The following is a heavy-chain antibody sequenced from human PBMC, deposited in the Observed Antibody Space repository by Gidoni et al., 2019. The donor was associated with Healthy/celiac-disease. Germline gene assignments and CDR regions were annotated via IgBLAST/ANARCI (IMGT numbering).Heavy chain of an antibody. J-gene: IGHJ4*02. V-gene: IGHV3-30-3*01. CDR2: ISYDGSNK. CDR1: GFTFSSYA. D-gene: IGHD3-16*02. CDR3: ARDRSITFGGVIVMCY. Sequence: QVQLVESGGGVVQPGRSLSLSCAAAGFTFSSYAMHWVRQAPGKGLEWVAVISYDGSNKYYADSVKGRFTISRDNSKNTLYLQMNSLRAEDTAVYSCARDRSITFGGVIVMCYWGQGTLVTVSS.